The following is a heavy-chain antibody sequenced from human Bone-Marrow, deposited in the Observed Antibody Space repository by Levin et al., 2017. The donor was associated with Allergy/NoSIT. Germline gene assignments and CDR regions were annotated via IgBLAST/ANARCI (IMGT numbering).Heavy chain of an antibody. CDR3: ARDWDRSGWYDSLADY. CDR1: GFTFSNFA. CDR2: ISYDGGNK. Sequence: TGGSLRLSCAASGFTFSNFAMHWVRQAPGKGLEWVAVISYDGGNKYYADSVKGRFTISRDNSKNTLYLQMNSLRVEDTAVYYCARDWDRSGWYDSLADYWGQGTLVTVS. V-gene: IGHV3-30-3*01. D-gene: IGHD6-19*01. J-gene: IGHJ4*02.